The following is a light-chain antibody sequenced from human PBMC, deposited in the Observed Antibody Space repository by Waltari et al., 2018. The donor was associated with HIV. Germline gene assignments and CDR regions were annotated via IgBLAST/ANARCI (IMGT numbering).Light chain of an antibody. V-gene: IGKV3-15*01. CDR3: QQYKNWPYT. Sequence: IVLAQSPAPLSVSPGERATLSCRASQSLSTILAWYQQKPGQAPRLLIYGASTRATGFPARFSGSGSGTEFTLTISSLQSEDFVVYYCQQYKNWPYTFGQGTKLEIK. CDR2: GAS. J-gene: IGKJ2*01. CDR1: QSLSTI.